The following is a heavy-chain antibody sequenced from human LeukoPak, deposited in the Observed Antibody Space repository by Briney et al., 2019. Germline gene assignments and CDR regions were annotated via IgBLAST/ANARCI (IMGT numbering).Heavy chain of an antibody. CDR3: ARGRWSGYNNWFDP. CDR1: GGSISSGSYY. V-gene: IGHV4-61*02. D-gene: IGHD3-3*01. CDR2: IYTSGST. Sequence: SQTLSLTCTVSGGSISSGSYYWSWIRQPAGKGLKWIGRIYTSGSTNYNPSLKSRVTISVDTSKNQFSLKLSSVTAADTAVYYCARGRWSGYNNWFDPWGQGTLVTVSS. J-gene: IGHJ5*02.